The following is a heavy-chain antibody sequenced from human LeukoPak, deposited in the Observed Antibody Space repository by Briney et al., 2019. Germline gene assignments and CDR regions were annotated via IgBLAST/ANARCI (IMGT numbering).Heavy chain of an antibody. CDR3: AAYDFWSGHLDY. CDR1: GFTFSSYW. J-gene: IGHJ4*02. CDR2: ISGSGGST. V-gene: IGHV3-23*01. Sequence: GGSLRLSCAASGFTFSSYWMSWVRQAPGKGLEWVSAISGSGGSTYYADSVKGRFTISRDNSKNTLYLQMNSLRAEDTAVYYCAAYDFWSGHLDYWGQGTLVTVSS. D-gene: IGHD3-3*01.